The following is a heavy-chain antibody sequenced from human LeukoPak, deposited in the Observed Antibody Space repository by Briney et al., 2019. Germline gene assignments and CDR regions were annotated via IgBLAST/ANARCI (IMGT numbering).Heavy chain of an antibody. V-gene: IGHV1-69*04. D-gene: IGHD3-22*01. Sequence: SVKVSCKASGYTFTSYGISWVRQAPGQGLEWLGRIIPILGIANYAQKFQGRVTITADKSTSTAYMELSSLRSEDTAVYYCARDPPNYYDSSGYYSTLDYWGQGTLVTVSS. CDR3: ARDPPNYYDSSGYYSTLDY. CDR2: IIPILGIA. J-gene: IGHJ4*02. CDR1: GYTFTSYG.